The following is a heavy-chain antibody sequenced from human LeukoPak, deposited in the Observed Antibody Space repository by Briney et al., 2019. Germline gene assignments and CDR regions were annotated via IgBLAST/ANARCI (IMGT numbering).Heavy chain of an antibody. CDR1: GFTFSSYS. J-gene: IGHJ3*02. CDR2: ISSSSSYI. D-gene: IGHD6-13*01. V-gene: IGHV3-21*01. Sequence: GGSLRLSCAASGFTFSSYSMTWVRQAPGKGLEWVSSISSSSSYIYYADSVKGRFTISRDNAKNSLYLQMNSLRAEDTAVYYCARGRCSSWYRDAFDIWGQGTMVTVSS. CDR3: ARGRCSSWYRDAFDI.